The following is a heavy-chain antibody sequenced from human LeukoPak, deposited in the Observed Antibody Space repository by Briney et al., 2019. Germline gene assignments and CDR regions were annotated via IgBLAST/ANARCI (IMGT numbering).Heavy chain of an antibody. Sequence: SETLSLTCTVSGGSISSFYWSWIRQPAGKGLEWIGRIYTSGSTNYNPSLKSRVTMSVDTSKNQFSLKLSSVTAADTAVYYCARSYCGGDCYTQNWFDPWGQGTLVTVSS. J-gene: IGHJ5*02. V-gene: IGHV4-4*07. CDR2: IYTSGST. CDR3: ARSYCGGDCYTQNWFDP. CDR1: GGSISSFY. D-gene: IGHD2-21*02.